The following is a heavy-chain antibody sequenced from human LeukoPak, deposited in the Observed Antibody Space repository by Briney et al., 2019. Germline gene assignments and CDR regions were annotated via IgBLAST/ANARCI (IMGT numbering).Heavy chain of an antibody. CDR1: GGTFSSYA. J-gene: IGHJ4*02. CDR3: AKGSTSHIDY. Sequence: ASVKVSCKASGGTFSSYAISWVLQAPGQGLEWMGRIIPIFGTANYAQKFQGRVTITTDESTSTAYMELSSLRSEDTAVYYRAKGSTSHIDYWGQGTLVTVSS. V-gene: IGHV1-69*05. D-gene: IGHD2-2*01. CDR2: IIPIFGTA.